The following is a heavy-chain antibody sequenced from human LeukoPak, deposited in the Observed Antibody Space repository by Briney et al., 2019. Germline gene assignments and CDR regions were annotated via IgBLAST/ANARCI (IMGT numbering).Heavy chain of an antibody. J-gene: IGHJ4*02. CDR2: IDPSDSYT. CDR3: ATQQYDILTGYLTPYDY. D-gene: IGHD3-9*01. Sequence: GESLKISCKGSGYRFTSYWISRVRQMPGKGVEWMGRIDPSDSYTNYSPSFQGHVTISADKSISTAYLQWSSLKASDTAMYYCATQQYDILTGYLTPYDYWGQGTLVTVSS. V-gene: IGHV5-10-1*01. CDR1: GYRFTSYW.